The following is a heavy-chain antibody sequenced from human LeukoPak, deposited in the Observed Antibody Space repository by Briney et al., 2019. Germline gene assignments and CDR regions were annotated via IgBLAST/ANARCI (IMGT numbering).Heavy chain of an antibody. CDR1: RFTVSSND. CDR2: IYSGGST. V-gene: IGHV3-53*01. Sequence: PGGSVTLSCAASRFTVSSNDMSGLPQARGRGREWVSDIYSGGSTYYADSVKGRFTISRDNSKNTLYLQMNSLRAEDTAVYYCARDSPGYYESSGSPPDYWGEGTLVTVSS. CDR3: ARDSPGYYESSGSPPDY. D-gene: IGHD3-22*01. J-gene: IGHJ4*02.